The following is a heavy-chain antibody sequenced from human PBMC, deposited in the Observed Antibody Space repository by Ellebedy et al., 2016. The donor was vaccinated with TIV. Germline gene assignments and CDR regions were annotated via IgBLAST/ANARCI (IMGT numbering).Heavy chain of an antibody. CDR3: TTITINWFDP. J-gene: IGHJ5*02. V-gene: IGHV1-24*01. CDR2: FDPEDEEI. CDR1: GHSLSGLS. D-gene: IGHD2-2*02. Sequence: ASVKVSXXVSGHSLSGLSIHWVRQAPGKGLEWMGGFDPEDEEIIYAQKFQGRVTMTEDTSTDTAYMDMSSLTFEDTAVYYCTTITINWFDPWGQGILVTVSS.